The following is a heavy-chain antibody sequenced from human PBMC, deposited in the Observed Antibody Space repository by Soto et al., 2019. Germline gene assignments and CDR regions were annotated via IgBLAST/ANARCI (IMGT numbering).Heavy chain of an antibody. D-gene: IGHD6-19*01. Sequence: SETLSLTCTVSGGSISSSSYYWGWIRQPPGKGLEWIGSIYYSGSTYYNPSLKSRVTISLDTSKNQFSLKLSSVTAADTAVYYCARRWYSSAHYYYYGMDVWGQGTTVTVSS. CDR2: IYYSGST. J-gene: IGHJ6*02. V-gene: IGHV4-39*01. CDR3: ARRWYSSAHYYYYGMDV. CDR1: GGSISSSSYY.